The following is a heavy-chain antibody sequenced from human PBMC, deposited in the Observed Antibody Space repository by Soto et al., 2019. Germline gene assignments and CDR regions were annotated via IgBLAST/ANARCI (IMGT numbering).Heavy chain of an antibody. CDR1: GATFSSYT. V-gene: IGHV1-69*13. J-gene: IGHJ6*02. CDR2: IIPIFGTA. CDR3: ASLIAAAGPPHSPRYYYGMDV. D-gene: IGHD6-13*01. Sequence: SVKASCKASGATFSSYTISWVRQAPGQGLEWMGGIIPIFGTADYAQKFQGRVTITADESTSTAYMELSSLRSEDTAVYYCASLIAAAGPPHSPRYYYGMDVWGQGTMVTVSS.